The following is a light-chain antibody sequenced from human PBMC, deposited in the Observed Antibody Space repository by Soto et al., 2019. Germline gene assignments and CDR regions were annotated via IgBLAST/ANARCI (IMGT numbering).Light chain of an antibody. CDR3: QQYGSSPPAT. V-gene: IGKV3-20*01. CDR1: QSVSSSY. Sequence: IVLTQSPGTLSLSPGERATLSCRASQSVSSSYLAWYQQKPGQAPRLLIYGASSRATGIPDRFSGSGSGTDFTLTISRLEPEDFAVYYCQQYGSSPPATFGQGTQLEIK. J-gene: IGKJ5*01. CDR2: GAS.